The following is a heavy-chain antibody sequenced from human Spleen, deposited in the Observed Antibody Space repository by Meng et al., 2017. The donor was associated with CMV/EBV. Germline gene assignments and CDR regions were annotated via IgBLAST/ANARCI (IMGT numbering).Heavy chain of an antibody. J-gene: IGHJ4*02. Sequence: GESLKISCAASGFTFSSYAMHWVRQAPGKGLEWVAFMRHDGSYEYYADPVKGRFTISRDNSKKTLYLQMDSLRPEDTAVYYCAKDAWGSRYADWKPFDNWGQGTLVTVSS. CDR2: MRHDGSYE. CDR3: AKDAWGSRYADWKPFDN. CDR1: GFTFSSYA. V-gene: IGHV3-30*02. D-gene: IGHD3-9*01.